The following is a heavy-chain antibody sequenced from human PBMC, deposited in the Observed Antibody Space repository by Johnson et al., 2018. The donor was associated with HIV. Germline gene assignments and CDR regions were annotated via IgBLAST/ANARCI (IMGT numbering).Heavy chain of an antibody. V-gene: IGHV3-23*04. D-gene: IGHD1-26*01. CDR1: GFTVSSNY. J-gene: IGHJ3*02. CDR2: ISGSGGST. CDR3: AKGGGSYSDAFDI. Sequence: VQLVESGGGLVQPGGSLRLSCAASGFTVSSNYMSWVRQAPGKGLEWVSAISGSGGSTYYADSVKGRFTISRDNSKNTLYLQMNSLRAEDTAVYYCAKGGGSYSDAFDIWGQGTMVTVSS.